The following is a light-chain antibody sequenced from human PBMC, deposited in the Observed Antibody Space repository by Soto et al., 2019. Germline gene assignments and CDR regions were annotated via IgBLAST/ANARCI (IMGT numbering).Light chain of an antibody. V-gene: IGLV2-14*01. CDR2: DAS. CDR3: SSYTSSSTLDVV. Sequence: QSVLTQPASVSGSPGQSITISCTGTSSDVGGYNYVSWYQQHPGKAPKLMIYDASNRPSGVSNRFSGSKSGNTASLTISGLQAEDEADYYCSSYTSSSTLDVVFGGGTKVTVL. CDR1: SSDVGGYNY. J-gene: IGLJ2*01.